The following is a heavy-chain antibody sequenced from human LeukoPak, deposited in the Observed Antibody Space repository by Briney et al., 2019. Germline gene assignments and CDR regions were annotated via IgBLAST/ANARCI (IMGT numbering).Heavy chain of an antibody. CDR2: IYTSGTT. CDR1: RGSISSDY. CDR3: ARDSRYYDFWSGYVDY. D-gene: IGHD3-3*01. Sequence: SETLSLTCTVSRGSISSDYWSWIRQPAGKGLGWVGLIYTSGTTNYNPSLKSRVTMSLDTSKNQFSLKLNSVTAADTAVYYCARDSRYYDFWSGYVDYWGQGILVTVSS. V-gene: IGHV4-4*07. J-gene: IGHJ4*02.